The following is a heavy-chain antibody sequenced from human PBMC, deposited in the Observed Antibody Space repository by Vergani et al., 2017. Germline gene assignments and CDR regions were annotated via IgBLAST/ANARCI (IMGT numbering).Heavy chain of an antibody. Sequence: QVQLVQSGAEVKKPGASVKVSCKVSGYTLTELSMHWVRQAPGKGLEWMGGFDPEDGETIYAQQFQGRVTMTEDTSTDTAYMELSSLRSEDTAVYYCATGGYCSSTSCYPRYYYYGMDVWGQGTTVTVSS. V-gene: IGHV1-24*01. J-gene: IGHJ6*02. CDR3: ATGGYCSSTSCYPRYYYYGMDV. D-gene: IGHD2-2*01. CDR2: FDPEDGET. CDR1: GYTLTELS.